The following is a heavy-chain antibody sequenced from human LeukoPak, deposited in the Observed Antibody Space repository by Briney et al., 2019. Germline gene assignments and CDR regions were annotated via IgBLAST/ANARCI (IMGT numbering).Heavy chain of an antibody. CDR3: ARVSGATVTTWLDYFDY. CDR1: GFTFSSDS. CDR2: ISSSSSYI. V-gene: IGHV3-21*01. J-gene: IGHJ4*02. D-gene: IGHD4-17*01. Sequence: GGSLRLSCAASGFTFSSDSMNWGRQAPGKGLEWVSYISSSSSYIYYADSVKGRFTISRDNAKNSLYLQMNSLRAEDTAVYYCARVSGATVTTWLDYFDYWGQGTLVTVSS.